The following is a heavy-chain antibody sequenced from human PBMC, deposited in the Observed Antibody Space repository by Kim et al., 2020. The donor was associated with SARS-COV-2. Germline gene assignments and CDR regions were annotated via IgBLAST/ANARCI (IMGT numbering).Heavy chain of an antibody. J-gene: IGHJ5*02. CDR1: GFTFSSYW. V-gene: IGHV3-74*01. CDR2: INGDESST. CDR3: ARKDCSGGSCAFDP. Sequence: GGSLRLSCAASGFTFSSYWMHWVRQAPGKRLVWVSRINGDESSTAYADSVKGRFTISRDNAKNMLYLQMNSLRAEDTAVYHCARKDCSGGSCAFDPWGQGTLVTVSS. D-gene: IGHD2-15*01.